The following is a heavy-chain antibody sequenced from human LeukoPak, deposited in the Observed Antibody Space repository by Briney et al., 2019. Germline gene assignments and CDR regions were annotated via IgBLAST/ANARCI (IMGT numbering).Heavy chain of an antibody. CDR3: ATSAYGSGSYYLDDNWFDP. V-gene: IGHV1-46*01. D-gene: IGHD3-10*01. J-gene: IGHJ5*02. CDR1: GYTFTSYY. Sequence: ASVKVSCKASGYTFTSYYMHWVRQAPGQGLEWMGIINPSGGSTSYAQKFQGRVTMTRDMSTSTVYMELSSLRSEDTAVYYCATSAYGSGSYYLDDNWFDPWGQGTLVTVSS. CDR2: INPSGGST.